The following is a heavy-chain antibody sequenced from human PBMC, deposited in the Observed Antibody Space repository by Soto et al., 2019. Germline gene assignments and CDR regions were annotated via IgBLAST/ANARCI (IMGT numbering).Heavy chain of an antibody. CDR1: GGTFSSYA. Sequence: GASVKVFCKASGGTFSSYAISWVRQAPGQGLEWMGGIIPIFGTANYAQKFQGRVTITADKSTSTAYMELSSLRSEDTAVYYCARVDDYGDYGWFDPWGQGTLVTVSS. D-gene: IGHD4-17*01. CDR2: IIPIFGTA. V-gene: IGHV1-69*06. J-gene: IGHJ5*02. CDR3: ARVDDYGDYGWFDP.